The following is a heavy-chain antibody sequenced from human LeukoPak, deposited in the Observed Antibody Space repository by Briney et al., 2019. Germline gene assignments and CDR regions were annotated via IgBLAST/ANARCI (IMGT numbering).Heavy chain of an antibody. V-gene: IGHV3-30*18. Sequence: GGSLRLSCAASGLTFSSYGMHWVRQAPGKGLEWVAVISYDGSNKYYADSVKGRFTISRDNSKNTLYLQMNSLRAEDTAVYYCAKETGFYYYDSSGPFDYWGQGTLVTVSS. CDR3: AKETGFYYYDSSGPFDY. J-gene: IGHJ4*02. D-gene: IGHD3-22*01. CDR2: ISYDGSNK. CDR1: GLTFSSYG.